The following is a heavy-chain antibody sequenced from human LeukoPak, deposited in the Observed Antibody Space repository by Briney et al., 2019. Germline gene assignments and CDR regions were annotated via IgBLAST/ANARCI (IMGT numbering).Heavy chain of an antibody. D-gene: IGHD2-15*01. V-gene: IGHV3-23*01. CDR3: AKGGGSSCYSPSDY. Sequence: GGSLRLSCAVSGFTFSDYYMSWIRQAPGKGLEWVSAISGSGTDTFYANSVKGRFTISRDNPKNTLYLQMNSLRAEDTAVYYCAKGGGSSCYSPSDYWGQGTLVTVSS. CDR1: GFTFSDYY. CDR2: ISGSGTDT. J-gene: IGHJ4*02.